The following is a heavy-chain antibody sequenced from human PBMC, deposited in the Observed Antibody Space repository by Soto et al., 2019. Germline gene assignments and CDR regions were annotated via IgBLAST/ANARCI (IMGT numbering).Heavy chain of an antibody. D-gene: IGHD5-18*01. Sequence: QVQLVESGGGVVQPGRSLRLSCAASGFTFSSYGMHWVRQAPGKGLEWVAVIWYDGSNKYYADSVKGRFTISRDNSKKTLYTKVNILRAENTAVYYCARGRGYGDGGRSGMDVWGQGTTVTVSS. CDR3: ARGRGYGDGGRSGMDV. CDR2: IWYDGSNK. V-gene: IGHV3-33*01. CDR1: GFTFSSYG. J-gene: IGHJ6*02.